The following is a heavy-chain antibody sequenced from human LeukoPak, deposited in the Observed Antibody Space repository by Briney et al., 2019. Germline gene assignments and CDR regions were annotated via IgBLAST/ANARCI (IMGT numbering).Heavy chain of an antibody. CDR1: GFTFSSYG. J-gene: IGHJ4*02. Sequence: PGGSLRLSCAASGFTFSSYGMHWVRQAPGKGLEWVAFIRYDGSNKYYADSVKGRFTISRDNSKNTLYLQMNSLRAEDTAVYYCVRDCSGWYDPPNYYFDYWGQGTLVTVSS. D-gene: IGHD6-19*01. CDR3: VRDCSGWYDPPNYYFDY. CDR2: IRYDGSNK. V-gene: IGHV3-30*02.